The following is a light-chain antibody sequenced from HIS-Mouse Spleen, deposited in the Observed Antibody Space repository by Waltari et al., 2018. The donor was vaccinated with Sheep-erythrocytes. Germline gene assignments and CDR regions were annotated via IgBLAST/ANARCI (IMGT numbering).Light chain of an antibody. J-gene: IGLJ1*01. CDR2: DVS. CDR3: CSYAGSYNHV. V-gene: IGLV2-11*01. CDR1: CIDVGGYNY. Sequence: QSSLTQPRPLYGSPGQSVTLSRTATCIDVGGYNYVPWYQQHPGKAPKLTIYDVSKRPSGVPDRFSGSKSGNTASLTISGLQAEDEADYYCCSYAGSYNHVFATGTKVTVL.